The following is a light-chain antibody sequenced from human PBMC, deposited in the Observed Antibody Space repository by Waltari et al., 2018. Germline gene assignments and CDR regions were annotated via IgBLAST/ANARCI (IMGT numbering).Light chain of an antibody. J-gene: IGKJ2*01. Sequence: DIVMTQSPDSLAVSLVERATITCQSSQSVLYSSNNKNYLAWYQQKPGQPPKLLIYWASTRESGVPDRFSGSGSGTDFTLTISSLQAEDVAVYYCQQYYTTPYTFGQGTKLEIK. CDR2: WAS. CDR3: QQYYTTPYT. CDR1: QSVLYSSNNKNY. V-gene: IGKV4-1*01.